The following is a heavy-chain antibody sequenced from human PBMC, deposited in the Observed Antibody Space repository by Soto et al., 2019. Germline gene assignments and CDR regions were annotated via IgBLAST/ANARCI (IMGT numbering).Heavy chain of an antibody. D-gene: IGHD3-16*02. CDR1: GYTFTSYG. CDR2: ISAYNGNT. J-gene: IGHJ6*02. CDR3: ARDREISGYYYYGMDV. V-gene: IGHV1-18*01. Sequence: ASVKVSCKASGYTFTSYGISWVRQAPGQGLEWMGWISAYNGNTNYAQKLQGRVTMTTATSPSTVYMELSSLRSEDTVFFYWARDREISGYYYYGMDVWGQGTTVTVSS.